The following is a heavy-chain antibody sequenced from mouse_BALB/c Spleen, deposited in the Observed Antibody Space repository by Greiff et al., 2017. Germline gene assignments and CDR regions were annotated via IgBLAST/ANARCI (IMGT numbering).Heavy chain of an antibody. CDR2: INPYNGGT. J-gene: IGHJ2*01. CDR1: GYSFTGYY. V-gene: IGHV1S30*01. CDR3: DTYFDY. Sequence: EVKLQESGPELVKPGPSVKISCKASGYSFTGYYMHWVKQSHGKSLEWIGEINPYNGGTSYNQKFKGKATLTVDTSSSTAYMELHSLTSEDSLVYYCDTYFDYWGQGTTLTVSS.